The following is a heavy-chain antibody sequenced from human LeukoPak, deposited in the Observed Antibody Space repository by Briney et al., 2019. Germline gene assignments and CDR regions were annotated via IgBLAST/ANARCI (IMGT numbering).Heavy chain of an antibody. D-gene: IGHD3-10*01. V-gene: IGHV5-51*01. CDR1: GYSFTSYW. CDR3: ARAYYYGSGSTDYFDY. Sequence: GESLKISCKGSGYSFTSYWIGWVRQMPGKGLEWMGIIYPSDSDTRYSPSFQGQVTISADKSISTAYLQWSSLKASDTAMYYCARAYYYGSGSTDYFDYWGQGTLVTVSS. J-gene: IGHJ4*02. CDR2: IYPSDSDT.